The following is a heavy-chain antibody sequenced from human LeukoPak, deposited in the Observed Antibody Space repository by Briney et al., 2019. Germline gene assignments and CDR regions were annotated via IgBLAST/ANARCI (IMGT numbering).Heavy chain of an antibody. D-gene: IGHD3-22*01. CDR2: IWYDGSNK. CDR3: ARDLHYYDSSGYYP. CDR1: GFTFSSYG. Sequence: TGGSLRLSRAASGFTFSSYGMHWVRQAPGKGLEWVAVIWYDGSNKYYADSVKGRFTISRDNSKNTLYLQMNSLRAEDTAVYYCARDLHYYDSSGYYPWGQGTLVTVSS. V-gene: IGHV3-33*01. J-gene: IGHJ5*02.